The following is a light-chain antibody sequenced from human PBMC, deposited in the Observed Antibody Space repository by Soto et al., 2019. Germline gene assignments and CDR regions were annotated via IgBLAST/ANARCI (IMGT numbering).Light chain of an antibody. Sequence: EIVMTQSPATLSVSPGERATLSCRASKSVSSNLAWYQQKPGQTPKRLIYVASTRATGIPARFSGSGSATEFTLTICSLQSKDFAVYYCQQYNVWPLNFGGGTKVEFK. CDR3: QQYNVWPLN. J-gene: IGKJ4*01. CDR2: VAS. CDR1: KSVSSN. V-gene: IGKV3-15*01.